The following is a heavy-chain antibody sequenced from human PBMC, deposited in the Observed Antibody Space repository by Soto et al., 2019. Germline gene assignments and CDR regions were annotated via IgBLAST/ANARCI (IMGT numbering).Heavy chain of an antibody. V-gene: IGHV1-2*02. CDR1: GYIFTAYS. Sequence: ASVKVSCKASGYIFTAYSMHWVRQAPGQGLEWLGWINPNSGDTIYAQKFQDRVTMTCDTSVSTAYLELSSLSSDDTALYSCAREASAVVSLDYWGQGTLVTVSS. CDR2: INPNSGDT. J-gene: IGHJ4*02. D-gene: IGHD2-15*01. CDR3: AREASAVVSLDY.